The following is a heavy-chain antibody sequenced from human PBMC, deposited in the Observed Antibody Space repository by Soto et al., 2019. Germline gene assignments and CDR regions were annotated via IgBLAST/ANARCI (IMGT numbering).Heavy chain of an antibody. J-gene: IGHJ5*02. V-gene: IGHV4-39*01. CDR1: GGSISSSSYY. CDR2: IYYSGST. CDR3: ASSDGISWFDP. Sequence: QLQLQESGPGLVKPSETLSLTCTVSGGSISSSSYYWGWIRQPPGKGLEWIGSIYYSGSTYYNPSLKSRVTISVDTSKNQFSLKLSSVTAADTAVYHCASSDGISWFDPWGQGTLVTVSS. D-gene: IGHD2-15*01.